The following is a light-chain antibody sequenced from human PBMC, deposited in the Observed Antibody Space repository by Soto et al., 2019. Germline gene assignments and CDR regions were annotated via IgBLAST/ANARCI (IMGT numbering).Light chain of an antibody. J-gene: IGLJ1*01. CDR2: EVN. Sequence: QSALTQPPSASGSPGQSVTISCTGTSSDVGGYNSVSWYQQHPGKAPKLMIYEVNKRPSGVPDRFSGSKSGNTASLTVSGLQAEDEADYYCSSYAGSNTDYVFGSGTKVTVL. CDR1: SSDVGGYNS. CDR3: SSYAGSNTDYV. V-gene: IGLV2-8*01.